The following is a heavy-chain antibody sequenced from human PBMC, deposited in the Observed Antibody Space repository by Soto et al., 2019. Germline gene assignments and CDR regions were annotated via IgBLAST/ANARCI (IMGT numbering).Heavy chain of an antibody. J-gene: IGHJ4*02. D-gene: IGHD1-26*01. CDR3: AKVSGIVGALIHYYFDY. V-gene: IGHV3-30*18. Sequence: GGSLRLSCAASGFTFSSYGMHWVRQAPGKGLEWVAVISYDGSNKYYADSVKGRFTISRDNSKNTLYLQMNSLRAEDTAVYYCAKVSGIVGALIHYYFDYWGQGTLVTVSS. CDR2: ISYDGSNK. CDR1: GFTFSSYG.